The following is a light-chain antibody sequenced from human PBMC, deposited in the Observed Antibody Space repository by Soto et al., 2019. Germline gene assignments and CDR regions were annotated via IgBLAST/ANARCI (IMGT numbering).Light chain of an antibody. CDR2: EVS. V-gene: IGLV2-14*01. CDR3: RSYTLTSRLYV. Sequence: QSALTQPASVSGSPGQSITISCSGISSDIEYYDYVSWFQLQPGKVPKLIIYEVSSRPSGVSDRFSGSKSGNTASLTISDLRNEDEADDYCRSYTLTSRLYVFGPGTKVTVL. CDR1: SSDIEYYDY. J-gene: IGLJ1*01.